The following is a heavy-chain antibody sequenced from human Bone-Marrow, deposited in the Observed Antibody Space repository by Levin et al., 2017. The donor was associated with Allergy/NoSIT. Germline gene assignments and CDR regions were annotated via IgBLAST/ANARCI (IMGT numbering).Heavy chain of an antibody. V-gene: IGHV3-48*03. CDR3: ARGGRDRVTLLDY. CDR2: ISSSGSDI. D-gene: IGHD5-24*01. J-gene: IGHJ4*02. CDR1: GFTFSSYE. Sequence: GGSLRLSCAASGFTFSSYEMSWVRQAPGKGLEWVSYISSSGSDIYYADSVKGRFTITRDNPKNSLYLHVNSLIAEDTALYYWARGGRDRVTLLDYWGQGTLVTVSS.